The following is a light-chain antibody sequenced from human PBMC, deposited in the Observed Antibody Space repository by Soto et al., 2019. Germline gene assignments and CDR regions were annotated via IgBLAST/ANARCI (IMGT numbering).Light chain of an antibody. CDR2: GAS. V-gene: IGKV3-15*01. CDR3: HQYNNWPVT. CDR1: QSVSSN. Sequence: EIVITQSPATLSVSPGDRATLSCRASQSVSSNLAWYQQKPGQAPRLLIYGASTRITGAPARFTGSGSGTEFTLTISSLQSEDFAVYYCHQYNNWPVTFGGGTKVEIK. J-gene: IGKJ4*01.